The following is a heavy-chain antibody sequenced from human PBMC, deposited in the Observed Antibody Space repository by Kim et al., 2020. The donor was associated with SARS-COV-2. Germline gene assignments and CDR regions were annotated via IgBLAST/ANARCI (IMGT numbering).Heavy chain of an antibody. V-gene: IGHV4-34*01. CDR2: INHSGST. CDR1: GGSFSGYY. CDR3: ARRPDSNYYFDY. Sequence: SETLSLTCAVYGGSFSGYYWSWIRQPPGKGLEWIGEINHSGSTNYNPSLKSRVTISVDTSKNQFSLKLSSVTAADTAVYYCARRPDSNYYFDYWGQGTLVAVSS. D-gene: IGHD2-15*01. J-gene: IGHJ4*02.